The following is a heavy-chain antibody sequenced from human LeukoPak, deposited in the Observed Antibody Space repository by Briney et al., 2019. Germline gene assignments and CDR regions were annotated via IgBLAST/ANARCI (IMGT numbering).Heavy chain of an antibody. D-gene: IGHD6-19*01. Sequence: PGGSLRLSCAASGFTFSNYAMTWVRQAPGKGLEWVSASGSGGSTFYADSVKGRFTISRDSSKNTLYLQMNSLRAEDTAVYYCAKGGSGWYPGFEYWGQGTLVTVSS. CDR2: SGSGGST. CDR3: AKGGSGWYPGFEY. J-gene: IGHJ4*02. CDR1: GFTFSNYA. V-gene: IGHV3-23*01.